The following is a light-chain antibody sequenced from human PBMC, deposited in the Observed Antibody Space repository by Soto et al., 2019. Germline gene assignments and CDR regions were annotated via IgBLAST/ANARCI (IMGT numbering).Light chain of an antibody. CDR2: GAS. CDR3: QQRSNWPIT. V-gene: IGKV3D-20*02. CDR1: QSVSSGY. Sequence: DIVLTQSPGTLSLSPGERATLSCRASQSVSSGYLAWYQQKRGQAPRLLIYGASSRATGIPDRFSGSGSGTDFTLTISRLEPEDFAVYYCQQRSNWPITFGQGTRREIK. J-gene: IGKJ5*01.